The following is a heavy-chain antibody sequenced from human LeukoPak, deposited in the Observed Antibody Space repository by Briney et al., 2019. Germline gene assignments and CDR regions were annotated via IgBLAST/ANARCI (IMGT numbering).Heavy chain of an antibody. D-gene: IGHD5-12*01. CDR1: GFTFSSYW. CDR3: ARSRVATVFDH. V-gene: IGHV3-74*01. Sequence: GGSLRLSCAASGFTFSSYWMHWVRQGPGKGLVWVSRINSDGSSTSYADSVKGRFTISRDNAKNTLYLQMNSLRAEDTALYYCARSRVATVFDHWGQGTLVTVFS. CDR2: INSDGSST. J-gene: IGHJ4*02.